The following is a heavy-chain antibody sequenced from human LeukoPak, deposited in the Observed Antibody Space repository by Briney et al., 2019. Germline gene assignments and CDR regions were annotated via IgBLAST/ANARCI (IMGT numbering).Heavy chain of an antibody. Sequence: PSGTLSLTCTVSGGSISSYYWSWIRQPPGKGLEWIGYIYYSGSTNYNPSLKSRVTISVDTSKNQFSLKLSSVTAADTAVYYCARAAGYSFPPYFDLWGRGTLVTVSS. CDR2: IYYSGST. J-gene: IGHJ2*01. CDR3: ARAAGYSFPPYFDL. V-gene: IGHV4-59*01. CDR1: GGSISSYY. D-gene: IGHD5-18*01.